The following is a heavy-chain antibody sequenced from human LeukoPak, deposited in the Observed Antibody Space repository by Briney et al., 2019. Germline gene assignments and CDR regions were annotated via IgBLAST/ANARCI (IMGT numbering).Heavy chain of an antibody. V-gene: IGHV3-7*01. D-gene: IGHD3-9*01. CDR3: ARTPTIITHFDY. CDR1: GFTFSRYW. Sequence: GGSLRLSCAASGFTFSRYWMSWVRQAPGKGLEWVANIKFDGRGKYYVDSVKGRFTISRDNARNSLYLQMNSLRAEDTAVYYCARTPTIITHFDYWGQGTLVTVSS. CDR2: IKFDGRGK. J-gene: IGHJ4*02.